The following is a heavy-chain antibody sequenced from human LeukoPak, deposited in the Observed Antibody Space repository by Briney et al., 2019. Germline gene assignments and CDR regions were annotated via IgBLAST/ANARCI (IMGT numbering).Heavy chain of an antibody. CDR3: AKDRSIAAGDDAFDI. Sequence: GGSLRLSCAASGFTFSSYWMSWVCQAPGKGLEWVANIKQDGSEKYYVDSVKGRFTISRDNSKNTLYLQMNSLRAEDTAVYYCAKDRSIAAGDDAFDIWGRGTMVTVSS. D-gene: IGHD6-13*01. V-gene: IGHV3-7*03. J-gene: IGHJ3*02. CDR2: IKQDGSEK. CDR1: GFTFSSYW.